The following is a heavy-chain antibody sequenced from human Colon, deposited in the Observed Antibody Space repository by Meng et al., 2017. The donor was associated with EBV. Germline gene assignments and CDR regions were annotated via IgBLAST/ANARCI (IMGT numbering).Heavy chain of an antibody. CDR3: AKVQSSGRFSWFDP. CDR2: IYHCEIT. V-gene: IGHV4-4*03. Sequence: VHREVSRPLLLTLLLTLSLASASSGRSISCYNLWMWVRLAPGSGRQWFGEIYHCEITHPNPSFRRRLTLSVDKSKNQISLKLTSMTAADTALYYCAKVQSSGRFSWFDPWGQGTLVTVSS. D-gene: IGHD3-10*01. CDR1: GRSISCYNL. J-gene: IGHJ5*02.